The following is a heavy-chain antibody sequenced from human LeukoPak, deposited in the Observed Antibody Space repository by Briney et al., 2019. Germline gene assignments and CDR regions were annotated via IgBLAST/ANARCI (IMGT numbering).Heavy chain of an antibody. Sequence: GGSLRLSCAASGFTFSIYNMNWVRQAPGKGLEWVSFISSSSSTIYYADSVKGRFTISRDNAKNSLYLQMDSLRAEDPAVYYCARDGSYYGSGDDYWGQGTLVTVSS. CDR3: ARDGSYYGSGDDY. D-gene: IGHD3-10*01. CDR1: GFTFSIYN. J-gene: IGHJ4*02. CDR2: ISSSSSTI. V-gene: IGHV3-48*01.